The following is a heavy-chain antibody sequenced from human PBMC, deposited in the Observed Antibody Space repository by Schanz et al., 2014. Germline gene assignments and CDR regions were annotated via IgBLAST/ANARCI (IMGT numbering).Heavy chain of an antibody. V-gene: IGHV1-18*01. CDR1: GYTLTGFG. J-gene: IGHJ6*02. D-gene: IGHD1-26*01. CDR2: ISAYSGNS. CDR3: ARFNSGSHSPPYYYYGMDV. Sequence: QVQLVQSGAEVKKPGASVKVSCKASGYTLTGFGVSWVRQAPGQGREWMGWISAYSGNSKYAQKLQGRGTMTTDTSTNTAYMELRSLTSDDTAVYYCARFNSGSHSPPYYYYGMDVWGQGTTVTVSS.